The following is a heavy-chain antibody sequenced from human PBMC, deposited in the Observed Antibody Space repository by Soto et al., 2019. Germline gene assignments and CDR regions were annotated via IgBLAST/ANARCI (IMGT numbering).Heavy chain of an antibody. CDR1: GFTFSSYW. D-gene: IGHD5-12*01. CDR3: ARDMRDGYNPHWFDP. Sequence: GGSLRLSCAASGFTFSSYWMSWVRQAPGKGLEWVANIKQDGSEEYYVDSVKGRFTISRDNAKNSLYLQMNSLRAEDTAVYYCARDMRDGYNPHWFDPWGQGTLVTVSS. J-gene: IGHJ5*02. CDR2: IKQDGSEE. V-gene: IGHV3-7*01.